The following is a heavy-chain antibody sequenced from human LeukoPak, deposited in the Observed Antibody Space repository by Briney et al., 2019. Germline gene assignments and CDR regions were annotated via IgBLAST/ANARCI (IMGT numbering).Heavy chain of an antibody. Sequence: SETLSLTCAVYGGSFSGYYWSWIRQPPGKGLEWIGEINHSGSTNYNPSLKSRVTISVDTSKNQFSLKLSSVTAADTAVYYCARGRLLWFGELRYGMDVWGQGTTVTVSS. CDR1: GGSFSGYY. V-gene: IGHV4-34*01. CDR2: INHSGST. D-gene: IGHD3-10*01. J-gene: IGHJ6*02. CDR3: ARGRLLWFGELRYGMDV.